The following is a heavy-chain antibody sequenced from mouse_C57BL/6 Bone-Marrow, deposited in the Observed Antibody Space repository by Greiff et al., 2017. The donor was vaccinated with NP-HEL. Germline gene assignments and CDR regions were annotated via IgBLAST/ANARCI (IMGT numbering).Heavy chain of an antibody. Sequence: EVQLQQSGAELVKPGASVKLSCTASGFNIKDYYMHWVKQRTEQGLEWIGRIDPEDGETKYAPKFQGQATITADPSSHTAYLQLSSRTSEDTAVYYCASPPDGYYVDYWGQGTSVTVSS. CDR1: GFNIKDYY. CDR3: ASPPDGYYVDY. V-gene: IGHV14-2*01. D-gene: IGHD2-3*01. CDR2: IDPEDGET. J-gene: IGHJ4*01.